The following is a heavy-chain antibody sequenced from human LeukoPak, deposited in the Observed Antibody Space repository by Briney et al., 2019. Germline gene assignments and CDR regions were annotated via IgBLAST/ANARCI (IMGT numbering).Heavy chain of an antibody. D-gene: IGHD3-10*01. CDR1: GYTFTGYY. V-gene: IGHV1-2*02. CDR2: INPNSGGT. Sequence: GASVKVSCKASGYTFTGYYMHWVRQAPGQGLEWMGWINPNSGGTNHAQKFQGRVTMTRDTSISTDYMELSRLRSYDTAVYYCARDGEYGTGSYYRVCFDYWGQGILVTVSS. CDR3: ARDGEYGTGSYYRVCFDY. J-gene: IGHJ4*02.